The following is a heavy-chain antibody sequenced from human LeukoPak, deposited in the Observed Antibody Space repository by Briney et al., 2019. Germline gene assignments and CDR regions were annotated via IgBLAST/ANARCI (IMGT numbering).Heavy chain of an antibody. CDR1: GGSFSGYY. V-gene: IGHV4-34*01. CDR3: ARGDTVETGFGP. Sequence: PSETLSLTCAVYGGSFSGYYWSWIRQPPGKGLEWIGEINHSGSTNYNPSLKSRVTISVDTSKNQFSLKLSSVTAADTAVYYCARGDTVETGFGPWGQGTLVTVSS. J-gene: IGHJ5*02. CDR2: INHSGST. D-gene: IGHD2-15*01.